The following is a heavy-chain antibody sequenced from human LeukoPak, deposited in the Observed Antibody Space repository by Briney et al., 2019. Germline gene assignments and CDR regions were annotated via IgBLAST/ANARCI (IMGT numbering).Heavy chain of an antibody. V-gene: IGHV1-18*01. J-gene: IGHJ4*02. CDR3: ARSNCGGDCYSFNY. CDR1: GYTFTSYG. CDR2: ISAYNGNT. D-gene: IGHD2-21*02. Sequence: EASVKVSCKASGYTFTSYGISWVRQAPGQGLEWMGWISAYNGNTNYAQKLQSRVTMTTDTSTSTAYMELRSLRSDDTAVYYCARSNCGGDCYSFNYWGQGTLVTVSS.